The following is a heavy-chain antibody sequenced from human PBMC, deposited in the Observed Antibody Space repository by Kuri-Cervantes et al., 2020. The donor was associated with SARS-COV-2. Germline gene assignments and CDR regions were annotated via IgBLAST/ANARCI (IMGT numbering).Heavy chain of an antibody. CDR2: ISGSGGST. D-gene: IGHD2-15*01. Sequence: GGSLRLSCAASGFTFSSCAMSWVRQAPGKGLEWVSAISGSGGSTYYADSVKGRFTISRDNSKNTLYLQMNSLRAEDTAVYYCAKDQNLDVVVVPAAWGQGSLVTVSS. CDR3: AKDQNLDVVVVPAA. CDR1: GFTFSSCA. J-gene: IGHJ5*02. V-gene: IGHV3-23*01.